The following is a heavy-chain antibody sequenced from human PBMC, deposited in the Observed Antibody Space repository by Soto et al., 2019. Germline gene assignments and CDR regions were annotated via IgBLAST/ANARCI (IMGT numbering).Heavy chain of an antibody. V-gene: IGHV4-59*08. CDR3: ARHGFGSLHGLVDV. J-gene: IGHJ6*02. CDR1: GGSITNYY. D-gene: IGHD3-10*01. Sequence: QVQLQESGPGLVKPSETLSLTCTVSGGSITNYYCSWFRQPPGKGLEWIGYIQYNGYSAYNRSLNRRCAMSMDTSKTQFSLMLESVTATDTAVYYCARHGFGSLHGLVDVWGQGTTVIVSS. CDR2: IQYNGYS.